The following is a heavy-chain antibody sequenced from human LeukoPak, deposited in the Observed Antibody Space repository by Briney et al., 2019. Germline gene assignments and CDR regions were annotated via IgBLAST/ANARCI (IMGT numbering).Heavy chain of an antibody. CDR3: AKDRGTLPVLDY. CDR2: ISWNRGNI. CDR1: GFTFDDYA. V-gene: IGHV3-9*01. J-gene: IGHJ4*02. Sequence: PGGSLRLSCAASGFTFDDYAMHWVRQVPGKGLEWVSGISWNRGNIGYADSVKGRFTVSRDNAKTSLYLQMNSLRAEDTALYYCAKDRGTLPVLDYWGQGTLVTVSS.